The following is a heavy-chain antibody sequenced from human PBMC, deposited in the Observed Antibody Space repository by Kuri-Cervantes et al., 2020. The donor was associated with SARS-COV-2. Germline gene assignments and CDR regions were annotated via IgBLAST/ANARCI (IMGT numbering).Heavy chain of an antibody. CDR3: ARDGGGHYYDSSGYYHYYYYGMDV. V-gene: IGHV4-34*01. CDR2: INHSGST. J-gene: IGHJ6*02. D-gene: IGHD3-22*01. CDR1: GGSFSGYY. Sequence: GSLRLSCAVYGGSFSGYYWSWIRQPPGKGLEWIGEINHSGSTNYNPSLKSRVTISVATSKNQFSLKLSSVTAADTAVYYCARDGGGHYYDSSGYYHYYYYGMDVWGQGTTVTVSS.